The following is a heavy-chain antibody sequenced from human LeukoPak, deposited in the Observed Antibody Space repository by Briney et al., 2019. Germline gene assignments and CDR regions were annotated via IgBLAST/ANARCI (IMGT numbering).Heavy chain of an antibody. CDR2: IYTSGST. Sequence: ASETLSLTCTVSGGSISSGSYYWSWIRQPAGQGLEWIGRIYTSGSTNYNPSLKSRVTISVDTSKNQFSLKLSSVTAADTAVYYCARADSSSPHYYYYYMDVWGKGTTVTVSS. CDR3: ARADSSSPHYYYYYMDV. V-gene: IGHV4-61*02. CDR1: GGSISSGSYY. D-gene: IGHD6-6*01. J-gene: IGHJ6*03.